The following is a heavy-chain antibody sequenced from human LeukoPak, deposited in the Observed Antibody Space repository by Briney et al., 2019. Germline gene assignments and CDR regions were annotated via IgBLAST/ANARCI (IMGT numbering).Heavy chain of an antibody. Sequence: GESLRLSCAASGFTVSTNCMTWVRQAPGKGLEWVSTIYSGGTTYYADSVMGRFTISRHNSRDTLYPQMNSLRAEDTAVYYCARVDTVMAYYFDLWGQGTLVTVSS. D-gene: IGHD5-18*01. J-gene: IGHJ4*02. CDR2: IYSGGTT. CDR1: GFTVSTNC. CDR3: ARVDTVMAYYFDL. V-gene: IGHV3-53*04.